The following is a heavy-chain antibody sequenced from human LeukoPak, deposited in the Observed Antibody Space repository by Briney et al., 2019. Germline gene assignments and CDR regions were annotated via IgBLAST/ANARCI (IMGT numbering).Heavy chain of an antibody. CDR3: ARHFWSGIDY. V-gene: IGHV4-59*01. CDR1: GGSISSYY. Sequence: SETLSLTCTVSGGSISSYYWSWIRQPPGKGLEWIGYIYYSGSTNYNPSLKSRVTMSVDTSKNQFSLKLSSVTAADTAVYYCARHFWSGIDYWGQGTLVTVSS. CDR2: IYYSGST. J-gene: IGHJ4*02. D-gene: IGHD3-3*01.